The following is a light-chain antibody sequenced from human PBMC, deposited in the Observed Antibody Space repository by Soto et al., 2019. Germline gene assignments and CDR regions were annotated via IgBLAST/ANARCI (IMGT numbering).Light chain of an antibody. Sequence: AILMTQSPSSLSASVGDRVTITCRASQGISDDLGWYQQKPGHAPKLLIYAASSLQSGVPSRFSGSGSGTAVSPTTSSRQPEDFAADYCLQHYSYACTFGRGTKLEIK. CDR1: QGISDD. CDR3: LQHYSYACT. J-gene: IGKJ2*02. V-gene: IGKV1-6*01. CDR2: AAS.